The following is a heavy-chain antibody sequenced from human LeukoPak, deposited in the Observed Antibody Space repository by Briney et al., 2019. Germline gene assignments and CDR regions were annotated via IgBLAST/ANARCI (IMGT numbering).Heavy chain of an antibody. CDR2: IHYSGST. CDR3: ARVMDTGYGGKRLGCYYYMDV. CDR1: GGSISGYY. Sequence: SETLSLTCTVSGGSISGYYWTWIRQPPGKGLEWIGYIHYSGSTNNNPSLKSRATISVDTSKNQFSLKLSSVTAADTAVYYCARVMDTGYGGKRLGCYYYMDVWGKGTTVTVSS. J-gene: IGHJ6*03. V-gene: IGHV4-59*01. D-gene: IGHD4/OR15-4a*01.